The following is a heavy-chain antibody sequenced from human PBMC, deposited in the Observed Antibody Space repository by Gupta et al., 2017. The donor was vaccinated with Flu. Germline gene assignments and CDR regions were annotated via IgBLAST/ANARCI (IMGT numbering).Heavy chain of an antibody. J-gene: IGHJ4*02. Sequence: VQLLDSGGGLVQPGGSLRLYCAASGFTFSRFAMLWVRQAPGKGLEWVSGISYGDRRTSYGESVKGRFTISRDNAKNTLYLQMTSLRVDDTAVYFCAKDRFSGNYAAFDDWGQGTLVTVSS. CDR3: AKDRFSGNYAAFDD. D-gene: IGHD1-26*01. CDR1: GFTFSRFA. V-gene: IGHV3-23*01. CDR2: ISYGDRRT.